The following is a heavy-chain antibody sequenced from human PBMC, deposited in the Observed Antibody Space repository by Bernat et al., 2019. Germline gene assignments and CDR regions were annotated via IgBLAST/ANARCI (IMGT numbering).Heavy chain of an antibody. CDR2: ISGSGGCT. Sequence: EVQMLEFGGGLVQLGGSLRLSCAASGFTFSSYGMSWVRQAPGKGLEWGSGISGSGGCTNYADSVKGRFTLSRDNSKNTLYLQMNSLRAEDAAVYYCATASGYSYSYPFDYWGQGTLVTVSS. D-gene: IGHD5-18*01. CDR1: GFTFSSYG. CDR3: ATASGYSYSYPFDY. V-gene: IGHV3-23*01. J-gene: IGHJ4*02.